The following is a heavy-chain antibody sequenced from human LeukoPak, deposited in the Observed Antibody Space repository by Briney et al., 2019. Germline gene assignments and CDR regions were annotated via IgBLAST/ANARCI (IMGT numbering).Heavy chain of an antibody. V-gene: IGHV4-59*01. J-gene: IGHJ4*02. CDR3: ARGPSITIFGVVIMPTPFFDY. CDR1: GGSISSYF. CDR2: IYYSGST. D-gene: IGHD3-3*01. Sequence: SETLSLTCTVSGGSISSYFWSWVRQPPDKGLEWIGYIYYSGSTKYNPSLKSRVTISVDTSKNQFSLKLSSVTAADTAVYYCARGPSITIFGVVIMPTPFFDYWGQGTLVTVSS.